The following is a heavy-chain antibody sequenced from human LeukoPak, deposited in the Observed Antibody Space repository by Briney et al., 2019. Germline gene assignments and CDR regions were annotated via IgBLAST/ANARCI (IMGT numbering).Heavy chain of an antibody. D-gene: IGHD4-17*01. J-gene: IGHJ5*02. Sequence: ASVKVSCKASGGTFSSYAISWVRQAPGQGLEWMGGIIPIFGTANYAQKVQGRVTISADESTSTGYMEMSSLRSEDTAVYYCARVDGEYEGNWFDPWGQGTLVTVSS. CDR1: GGTFSSYA. CDR3: ARVDGEYEGNWFDP. CDR2: IIPIFGTA. V-gene: IGHV1-69*13.